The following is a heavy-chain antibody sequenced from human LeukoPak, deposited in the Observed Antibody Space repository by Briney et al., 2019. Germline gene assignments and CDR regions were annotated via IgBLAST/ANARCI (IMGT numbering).Heavy chain of an antibody. CDR3: AKDGGIVRWLGAYYFDY. J-gene: IGHJ4*02. Sequence: HPGGSLRLSCAASGFTFSSYSMNWVRQAPGKGLEWVSYISSSSSTIYYADSVKGRFTISRDNAKNSLYLQMNSLRAEDTAEYYCAKDGGIVRWLGAYYFDYWGQGTLVTVSS. D-gene: IGHD4-23*01. CDR2: ISSSSSTI. CDR1: GFTFSSYS. V-gene: IGHV3-48*01.